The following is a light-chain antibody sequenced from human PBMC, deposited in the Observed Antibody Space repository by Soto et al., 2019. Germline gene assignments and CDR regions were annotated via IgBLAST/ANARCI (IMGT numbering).Light chain of an antibody. CDR3: QQYDNLPPTWT. CDR1: HDIATY. J-gene: IGKJ1*01. Sequence: DIHITDSPSSLSASVGNRVTITCQASHDIATYLNLYQQKPGKAPNLLIYDASNLETGVPSRFSGGGSGTHFTFTISNLQPEDIATYYCQQYDNLPPTWTFGQGTKVDIK. V-gene: IGKV1-33*01. CDR2: DAS.